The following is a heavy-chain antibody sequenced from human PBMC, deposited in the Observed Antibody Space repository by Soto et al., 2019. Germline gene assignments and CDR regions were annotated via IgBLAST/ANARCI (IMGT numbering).Heavy chain of an antibody. V-gene: IGHV3-21*06. CDR3: ARESEDLTSNFDY. Sequence: PGGSLRLSCAASGFTFTRYSMNWVRQAPGKRLEWVSANSNNTNYIYYGPSIKGRLTISRDNAKNSLSLEMNSLRAEDTAVYYCARESEDLTSNFDYWGQGTLVTVSS. CDR2: NSNNTNYI. CDR1: GFTFTRYS. J-gene: IGHJ4*02.